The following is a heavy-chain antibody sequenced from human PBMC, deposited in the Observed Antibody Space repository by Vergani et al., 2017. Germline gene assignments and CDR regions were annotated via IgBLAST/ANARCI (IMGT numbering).Heavy chain of an antibody. J-gene: IGHJ6*02. Sequence: EVQLVESGGGIVKPGGSLRLSCVASGFSFRNAWMNWVRRTPGKGLEWVGRIKSTFDRGTTDYAAAVKGGFTISKDDSKNTLFLQMNGLKTEDVGFYYCTADPRSCRDGYCCVLGDDRDWGIDVWGRGATVTVSS. V-gene: IGHV3-15*07. CDR3: TADPRSCRDGYCCVLGDDRDWGIDV. CDR1: GFSFRNAW. D-gene: IGHD5-24*01. CDR2: IKSTFDRGTT.